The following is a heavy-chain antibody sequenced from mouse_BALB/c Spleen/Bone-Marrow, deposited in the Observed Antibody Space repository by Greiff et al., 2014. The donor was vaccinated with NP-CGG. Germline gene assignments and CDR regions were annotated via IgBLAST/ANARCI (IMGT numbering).Heavy chain of an antibody. Sequence: EVMLVESGGGLVKPGGSLKLSCAASGFTFSDYYMYWVRQTLEKRLEWVATISDGGSYTYYPDSVKGRFTVSRDNAKNNLYLQMSSLKSEDTAMYYCAREYGTSYDYYFDVWGAGTTVTVSS. D-gene: IGHD1-1*01. J-gene: IGHJ1*01. CDR3: AREYGTSYDYYFDV. CDR1: GFTFSDYY. CDR2: ISDGGSYT. V-gene: IGHV5-4*02.